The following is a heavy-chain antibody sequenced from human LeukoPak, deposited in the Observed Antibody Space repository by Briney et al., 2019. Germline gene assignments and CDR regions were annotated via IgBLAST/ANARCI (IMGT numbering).Heavy chain of an antibody. Sequence: ASVKVSCKASGYTFTSYYMHWVRQAPGQGLEWVGIINPSGGSTSYAQKFQGRVTMTRNTSISTAYMELSSLRSEDTAVYYCARGRARAGGDYWGQGTLVTVSS. D-gene: IGHD4-23*01. V-gene: IGHV1-46*01. CDR2: INPSGGST. J-gene: IGHJ4*02. CDR3: ARGRARAGGDY. CDR1: GYTFTSYY.